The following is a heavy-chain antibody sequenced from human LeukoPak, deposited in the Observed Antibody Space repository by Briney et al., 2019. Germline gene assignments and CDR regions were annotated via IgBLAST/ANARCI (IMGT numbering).Heavy chain of an antibody. V-gene: IGHV4-39*01. CDR3: ARRAPNYCSSTSCYNWYFDL. Sequence: SETLSLTCTVSGGSISSSSYYWGWIRQPPGKGLEWIGGIYYSGSTYYNPSLKSRVTISVDTSKNQFSLKLSSVTAADTAVYYCARRAPNYCSSTSCYNWYFDLWGRGTLVTVSS. D-gene: IGHD2-2*02. J-gene: IGHJ2*01. CDR2: IYYSGST. CDR1: GGSISSSSYY.